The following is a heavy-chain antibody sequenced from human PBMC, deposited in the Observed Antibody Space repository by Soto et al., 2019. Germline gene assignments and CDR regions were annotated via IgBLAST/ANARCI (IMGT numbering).Heavy chain of an antibody. CDR1: GGSISSSNW. CDR3: ARLEGLATISYYFDY. CDR2: IYHSGST. Sequence: SETLSLTCAVSGGSISSSNWWSWVRQPPGKGLEWIGEIYHSGSTNYNPSLKSRVTISVDKSKNQFSLKLNSVTAADTAVYYFARLEGLATISYYFDYWGQGTLVTVSS. D-gene: IGHD3-9*01. V-gene: IGHV4-4*02. J-gene: IGHJ4*02.